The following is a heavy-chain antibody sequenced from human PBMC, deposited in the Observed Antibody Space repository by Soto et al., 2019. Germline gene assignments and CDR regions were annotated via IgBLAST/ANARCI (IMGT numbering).Heavy chain of an antibody. CDR3: ARAVAVPAAFDY. D-gene: IGHD6-19*01. V-gene: IGHV1-3*05. Sequence: QVQLVQSGAEEKKPGASVKVSCKASGYTFTGYAMHWVRQAPGQRLEWMGWINAGNGNTKYSQKFQGRVTITRDTSASTAYMELSSPRSADTAVYYCARAVAVPAAFDYWGQGTLVTAAS. J-gene: IGHJ4*02. CDR1: GYTFTGYA. CDR2: INAGNGNT.